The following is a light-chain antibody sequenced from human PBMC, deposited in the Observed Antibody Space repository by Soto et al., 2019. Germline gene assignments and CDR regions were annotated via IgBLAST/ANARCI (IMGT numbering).Light chain of an antibody. V-gene: IGKV1-39*01. CDR3: QQSYSTPYT. J-gene: IGKJ2*01. CDR2: AAS. Sequence: DLQMTQSPSSLSASVGARVTITCRASQSISSYLNWYQQKPRKAPKLLIYAASRLQSEVPSRFSGSGSGTYFTLTISSLQPEDFATYYCQQSYSTPYTFDQGTKLEIK. CDR1: QSISSY.